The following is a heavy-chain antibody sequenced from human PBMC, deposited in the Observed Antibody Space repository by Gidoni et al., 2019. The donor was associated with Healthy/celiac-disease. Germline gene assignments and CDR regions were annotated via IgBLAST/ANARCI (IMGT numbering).Heavy chain of an antibody. CDR3: ARDVGGMGASFDY. CDR2: IYYSGST. J-gene: IGHJ4*02. Sequence: QVQLQESVPGLVKPSETLSLTCTVSGASISSYYWTWIRQPPGKGLEWIGSIYYSGSTNYNPSLKSRVTISVDTSKNQFSLKLSSVTAADTAVYYCARDVGGMGASFDYWGQGILVTVSS. D-gene: IGHD1-26*01. CDR1: GASISSYY. V-gene: IGHV4-59*01.